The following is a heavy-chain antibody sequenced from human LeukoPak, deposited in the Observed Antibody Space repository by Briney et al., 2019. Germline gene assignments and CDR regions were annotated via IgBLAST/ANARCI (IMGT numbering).Heavy chain of an antibody. J-gene: IGHJ4*02. D-gene: IGHD5-24*01. CDR2: VSYDGSNK. V-gene: IGHV3-30*18. CDR3: AKDVYGRDGYNLFDY. CDR1: GFTFSSYA. Sequence: GGSLRLSCAASGFTFSSYAMHWVRQAPGKGPEWVAVVSYDGSNKYYADSVKGRFTISRDNSKNTLYLQMNSLRAEDTAVYYCAKDVYGRDGYNLFDYWGQGTLVTVSS.